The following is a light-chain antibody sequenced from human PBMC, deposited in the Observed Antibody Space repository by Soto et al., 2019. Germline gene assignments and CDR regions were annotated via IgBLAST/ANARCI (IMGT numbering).Light chain of an antibody. J-gene: IGKJ5*01. CDR2: GAS. V-gene: IGKV3-20*01. CDR3: QQYGNSPIT. Sequence: EIVLTQSPGTLSLSPGERATLSCRASQSVSSSYLAWYQQKPGQAPRLLIYGASSRATGIPDRFSGSGSGTDFTLTINRLEPEDFAVYYCQQYGNSPITFGQGTRLEMK. CDR1: QSVSSSY.